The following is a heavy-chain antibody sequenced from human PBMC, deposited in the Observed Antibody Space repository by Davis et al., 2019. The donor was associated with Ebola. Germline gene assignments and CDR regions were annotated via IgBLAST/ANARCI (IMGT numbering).Heavy chain of an antibody. CDR2: ISSSSSYI. Sequence: GESLKISCAASGFTFSSYSMNWVRQAPGKGLEWVSSISSSSSYIYYADSVKGRFTISRDNSRNTLYLQMNSLRAEDTAIYYCARAHCSSTSCYGDAFDIWGQGTMVTVSS. CDR1: GFTFSSYS. CDR3: ARAHCSSTSCYGDAFDI. J-gene: IGHJ3*02. V-gene: IGHV3-21*01. D-gene: IGHD2-2*01.